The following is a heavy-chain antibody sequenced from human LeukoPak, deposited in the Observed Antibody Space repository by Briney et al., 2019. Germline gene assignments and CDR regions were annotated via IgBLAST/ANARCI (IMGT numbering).Heavy chain of an antibody. V-gene: IGHV1-69*13. Sequence: SVKVSCKASGGTFSSYAISWVRQAPGQGLEWMGGIIPIFGTANCAQKFQGRVTITADESTSTAYMELSSLRSEDTAVYYCARDHYGSGSRHFDYWGQGTLVTVSS. J-gene: IGHJ4*02. CDR2: IIPIFGTA. CDR1: GGTFSSYA. D-gene: IGHD3-10*01. CDR3: ARDHYGSGSRHFDY.